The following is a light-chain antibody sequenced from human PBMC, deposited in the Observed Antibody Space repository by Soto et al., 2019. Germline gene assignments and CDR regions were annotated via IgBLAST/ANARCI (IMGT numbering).Light chain of an antibody. J-gene: IGKJ5*01. CDR1: QSISSW. CDR3: QQTDSFPIT. V-gene: IGKV1-12*01. Sequence: IHMTQSPSTLSASVVYRVTITFLSIQSISSWLAWYQQKPGKAPKLLIYTASNLQSEVPSRFSGSGSGTHFTLTISSLQPEDFGTYYCQQTDSFPITFGQGTRLEIK. CDR2: TAS.